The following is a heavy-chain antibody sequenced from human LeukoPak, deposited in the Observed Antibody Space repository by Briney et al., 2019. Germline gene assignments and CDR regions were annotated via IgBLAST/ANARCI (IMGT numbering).Heavy chain of an antibody. J-gene: IGHJ4*02. CDR1: GFTVSSNY. Sequence: PGGSLRLSCAASGFTVSSNYMSWVRQAPGKGLEWVSVIYSGGSTYYANSVKGQFTISRDNSKNMLFLQMNSLRAEDTAVYFCASSASLVCLDYWGQGTLVTVSS. D-gene: IGHD2-2*01. CDR2: IYSGGST. CDR3: ASSASLVCLDY. V-gene: IGHV3-53*01.